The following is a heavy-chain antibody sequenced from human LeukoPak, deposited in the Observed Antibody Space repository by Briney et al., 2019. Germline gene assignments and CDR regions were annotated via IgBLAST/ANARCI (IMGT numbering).Heavy chain of an antibody. CDR1: GFTFSSYA. CDR3: ARRPSYYFDY. J-gene: IGHJ4*02. Sequence: GGSLRLSCAASGFTFSSYAMSWVRQAPGKGLEWLSAISSNGVSTYYADSVKGRFTISRDNSKNTLYLQVNSLRAEDTAVYYCARRPSYYFDYWGQGTLVTVS. V-gene: IGHV3-23*01. CDR2: ISSNGVST.